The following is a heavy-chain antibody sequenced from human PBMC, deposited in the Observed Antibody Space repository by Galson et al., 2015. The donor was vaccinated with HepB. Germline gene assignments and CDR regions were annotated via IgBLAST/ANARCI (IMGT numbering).Heavy chain of an antibody. CDR1: GFTFSDYY. V-gene: IGHV3-11*01. D-gene: IGHD2-15*01. CDR3: ARGLGGY. Sequence: SLRLSCAASGFTFSDYYMSWMRQAPGKGLEWLSYISHSGTTVYHADSLKGRFCISRDNAKNSLYLQMNSLRAEDTAVYYCARGLGGYWGQGTLVTVSS. CDR2: ISHSGTTV. J-gene: IGHJ4*02.